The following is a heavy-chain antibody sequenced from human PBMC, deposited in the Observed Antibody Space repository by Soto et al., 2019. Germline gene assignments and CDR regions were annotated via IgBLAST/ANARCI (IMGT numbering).Heavy chain of an antibody. CDR3: ASLPPHSGLGS. D-gene: IGHD6-25*01. CDR2: INTYNGNT. Sequence: QVQLVQSGAEVKKPGASVKVSCTASGYTFTTYSINWVRQAPGQGLEWMGWINTYNGNTNSAQKFQGRLTMTTDTSTSTAYMELSSLRSDDTAVYYCASLPPHSGLGSWGQGTLVTVSS. J-gene: IGHJ5*02. V-gene: IGHV1-18*01. CDR1: GYTFTTYS.